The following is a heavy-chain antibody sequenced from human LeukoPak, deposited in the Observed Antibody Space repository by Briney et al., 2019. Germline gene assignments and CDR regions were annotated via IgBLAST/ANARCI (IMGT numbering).Heavy chain of an antibody. Sequence: PSETLSLTCTVSGGSISSYYWSWIRQPPGKGLEWIGYIYYSGSTNYNPSLKSRVTISVDTSKNQFSLKLSSVTAADTAVYYCARDRSYGGWWFDPWGQGTLVTVSS. D-gene: IGHD1-26*01. CDR3: ARDRSYGGWWFDP. CDR2: IYYSGST. J-gene: IGHJ5*02. CDR1: GGSISSYY. V-gene: IGHV4-59*12.